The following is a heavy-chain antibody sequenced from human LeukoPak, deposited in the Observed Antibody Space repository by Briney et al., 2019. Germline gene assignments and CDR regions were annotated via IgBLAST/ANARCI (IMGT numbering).Heavy chain of an antibody. CDR2: IYYSGST. CDR1: GGSISSGDYY. V-gene: IGHV4-30-4*01. Sequence: PSRTLSLTCTVSGGSISSGDYYWSWIRQPPGKGLEWIGYIYYSGSTYYNPSLKSRVTISVDTSKNQFSLKLSSVTAADTAVYYCARVVTYYGMDVWGQGTTVTASS. D-gene: IGHD5-18*01. J-gene: IGHJ6*02. CDR3: ARVVTYYGMDV.